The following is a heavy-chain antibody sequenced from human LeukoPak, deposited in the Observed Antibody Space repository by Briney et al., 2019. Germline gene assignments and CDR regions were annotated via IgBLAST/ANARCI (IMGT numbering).Heavy chain of an antibody. CDR3: ARDDHYNYYYMDV. J-gene: IGHJ6*03. Sequence: PGGSLRLSCAASGFIFSTYSMNWVRQAPGKGLEWVSYISSSSSTIYYAGSVKGRFTISRDNAENSLYLQMNNLGAEDTAVYYCARDDHYNYYYMDVWGKGTTVTAS. CDR1: GFIFSTYS. V-gene: IGHV3-48*01. CDR2: ISSSSSTI.